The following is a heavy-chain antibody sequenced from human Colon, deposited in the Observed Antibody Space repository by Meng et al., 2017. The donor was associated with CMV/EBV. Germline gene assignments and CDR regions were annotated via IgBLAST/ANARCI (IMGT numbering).Heavy chain of an antibody. V-gene: IGHV3-11*04. D-gene: IGHD1-26*01. CDR3: VRDILRVGITYYFDY. Sequence: SCAASGFPFSNYYMSWIRLAPGKGLEWISYISGDGSDLFYGDSVRGRFTISRDNAKNSLYLQINGLRVEDTAVYYCVRDILRVGITYYFDYWGQGTLVTVSS. CDR1: GFPFSNYY. CDR2: ISGDGSDL. J-gene: IGHJ4*02.